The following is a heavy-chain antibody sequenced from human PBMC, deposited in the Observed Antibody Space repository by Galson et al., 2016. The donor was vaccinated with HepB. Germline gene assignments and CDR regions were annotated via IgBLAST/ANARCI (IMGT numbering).Heavy chain of an antibody. Sequence: SLRLSCAASGFTFSTYDMNWVRQAPGKGLEWVSFISRGGDDKYYTDSLRGRFPISRDDAKNSLYLQINSLTVEDTAVYYCARGLRLRDSNVVVPPAPDYWGQGTLVTVSS. D-gene: IGHD2-2*01. CDR2: ISRGGDDK. CDR3: ARGLRLRDSNVVVPPAPDY. V-gene: IGHV3-21*06. J-gene: IGHJ4*02. CDR1: GFTFSTYD.